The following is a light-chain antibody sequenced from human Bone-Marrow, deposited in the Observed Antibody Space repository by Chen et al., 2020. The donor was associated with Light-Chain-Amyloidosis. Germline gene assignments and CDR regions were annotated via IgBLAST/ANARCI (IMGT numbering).Light chain of an antibody. Sequence: EIVLTQSPGTLSLSPGEGANLSCRASQTISSNYLTWYQQKVGQAPRLLIYGSSSRATGIPDRLTGSGSGTDFTLTINRLEPEDFAMYYCQQYGTSPLTFGGGTKVEIK. CDR1: QTISSNY. CDR2: GSS. V-gene: IGKV3-20*01. J-gene: IGKJ4*01. CDR3: QQYGTSPLT.